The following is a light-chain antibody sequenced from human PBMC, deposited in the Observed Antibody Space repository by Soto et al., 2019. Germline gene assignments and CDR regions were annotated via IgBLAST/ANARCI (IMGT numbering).Light chain of an antibody. J-gene: IGLJ2*01. CDR1: SSNIGSNT. Sequence: LTQPPSASGTPGQRVTISCSGSSSNIGSNTVNWYQQLPGTAPKLLIYSNNQRPSGVPDRFSGSKSGTSASLAISGLHSEDEADYYCAAWDDSLNGVVFGGGTKLTVL. V-gene: IGLV1-44*01. CDR2: SNN. CDR3: AAWDDSLNGVV.